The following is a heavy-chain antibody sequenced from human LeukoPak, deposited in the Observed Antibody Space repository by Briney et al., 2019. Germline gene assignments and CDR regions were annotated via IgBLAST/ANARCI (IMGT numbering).Heavy chain of an antibody. CDR2: ISGSGGST. V-gene: IGHV3-23*01. Sequence: GGSLRLSCAASGFTFSSYAMSWVRQAPGNGLKWVSAISGSGGSTYYADSVKGRFTISRDNSKNTLYLQMNSLRAEDTAVYYCAKDLSKSRITMVRGVPSPSDYWGQGTLVTVSS. D-gene: IGHD3-10*01. J-gene: IGHJ4*02. CDR3: AKDLSKSRITMVRGVPSPSDY. CDR1: GFTFSSYA.